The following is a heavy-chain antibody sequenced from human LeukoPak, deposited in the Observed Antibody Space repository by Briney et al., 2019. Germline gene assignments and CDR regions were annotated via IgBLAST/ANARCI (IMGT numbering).Heavy chain of an antibody. Sequence: GGSLRLSCAASRFTFSSYAMLWVRQLPGKGLEWVAFIRYDGSNKYYADSVKGRFTISRDNSKNTLYLQMNSLRAEDTAVYYCAKDRVGATTSYYFDYWGQGTLVTVSS. CDR1: RFTFSSYA. CDR3: AKDRVGATTSYYFDY. J-gene: IGHJ4*02. V-gene: IGHV3-30*02. D-gene: IGHD1-26*01. CDR2: IRYDGSNK.